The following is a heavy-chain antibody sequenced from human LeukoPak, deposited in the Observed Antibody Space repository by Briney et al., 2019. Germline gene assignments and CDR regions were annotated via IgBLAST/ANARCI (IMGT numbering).Heavy chain of an antibody. J-gene: IGHJ5*02. CDR3: ARHDSWAGWFDP. Sequence: GGSLRLSCAASGFTVSDNYMSWGRQAPGKGLEWVSVIYSGGTTYSADSVKGRFTISRDNSKNTLYLQMNSLRAEDTAVYYCARHDSWAGWFDPWGQGTLVTVSS. D-gene: IGHD3-22*01. CDR1: GFTVSDNY. CDR2: IYSGGTT. V-gene: IGHV3-53*01.